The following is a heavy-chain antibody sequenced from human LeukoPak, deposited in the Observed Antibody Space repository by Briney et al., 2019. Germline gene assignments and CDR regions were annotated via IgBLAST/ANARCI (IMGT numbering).Heavy chain of an antibody. V-gene: IGHV1-46*01. CDR3: ATGAKEKLRYFDWSNEY. Sequence: ASVKVSCKASGYTFTSYYMHWVRQAPGQGLEWMGIINPSGGSTSYAQKFQGRVTMTRDTSTSTVYMELSSLRSEDTAVYYCATGAKEKLRYFDWSNEYWGQGTLVTVSS. CDR2: INPSGGST. CDR1: GYTFTSYY. J-gene: IGHJ4*02. D-gene: IGHD3-9*01.